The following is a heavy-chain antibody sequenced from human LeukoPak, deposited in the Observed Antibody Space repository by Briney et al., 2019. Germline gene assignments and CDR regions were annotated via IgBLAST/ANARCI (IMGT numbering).Heavy chain of an antibody. D-gene: IGHD3/OR15-3a*01. CDR1: GFTFSNSG. V-gene: IGHV3-30*02. CDR2: IRFDGSND. CDR3: AKDPRFYGREWTGYFDY. J-gene: IGHJ4*02. Sequence: PGGSLRLSCAASGFTFSNSGMHWVRQAPGKGLEWVALIRFDGSNDFYADSVKGRLTISRDNSKNTLYLQMNTLRTEDTAVYYCAKDPRFYGREWTGYFDYWGQGTLVTVSS.